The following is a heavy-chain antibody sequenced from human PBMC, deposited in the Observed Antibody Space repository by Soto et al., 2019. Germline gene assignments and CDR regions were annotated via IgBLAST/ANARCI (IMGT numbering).Heavy chain of an antibody. CDR3: VKDESINWYSGHFRH. CDR1: GFTFDDYA. CDR2: INWNSGSI. D-gene: IGHD6-13*01. Sequence: ESGGGLVQPGRSLRLSCAASGFTFDDYAMHRVRQVPGKGLEWVSGINWNSGSIGYGDSVKGRFAISRDNAKNSLHLQMNSLSAEETAFYYCVKDESINWYSGHFRHWGQGTLVTVSS. J-gene: IGHJ1*01. V-gene: IGHV3-9*01.